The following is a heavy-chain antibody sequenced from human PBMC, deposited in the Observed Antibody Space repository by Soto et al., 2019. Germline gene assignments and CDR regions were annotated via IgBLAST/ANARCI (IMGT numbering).Heavy chain of an antibody. CDR3: ARDQGVMVGSDAFDL. V-gene: IGHV3-7*03. Sequence: DSVRGRFTISRDNAKNSIYLQMNSLRAEDTAVYYCARDQGVMVGSDAFDLWGQGTKVTVSS. J-gene: IGHJ3*01. D-gene: IGHD2-8*01.